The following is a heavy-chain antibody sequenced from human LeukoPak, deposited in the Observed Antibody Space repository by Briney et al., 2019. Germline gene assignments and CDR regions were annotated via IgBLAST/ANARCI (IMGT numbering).Heavy chain of an antibody. CDR2: IYYSGST. Sequence: PSETLSLTCTVSGGSISSSSYYWGWIRQPPGKGLEWIGSIYYSGSTYYNPSLKSRVTISVDTSKNQFSLKLSSVTAVDTAVYYCARPTGSSSFNWFDPWGQGTLVTVSS. J-gene: IGHJ5*02. CDR1: GGSISSSSYY. V-gene: IGHV4-39*01. D-gene: IGHD6-13*01. CDR3: ARPTGSSSFNWFDP.